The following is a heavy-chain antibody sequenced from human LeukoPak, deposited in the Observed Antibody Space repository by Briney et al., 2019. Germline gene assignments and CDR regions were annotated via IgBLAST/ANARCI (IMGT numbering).Heavy chain of an antibody. CDR1: GFTFSSYE. CDR2: ISSSGSTI. D-gene: IGHD3-3*01. V-gene: IGHV3-48*03. Sequence: GGSLRLSCAVSGFTFSSYEMNWVRQAPGKGLEWVSYISSSGSTIYYADSVKGRFTISRDNAKNSLYLQMNSLRAEDTAVYYCARGQTYYDFWSGYSPTLDVWGQGTTVTVSS. CDR3: ARGQTYYDFWSGYSPTLDV. J-gene: IGHJ6*02.